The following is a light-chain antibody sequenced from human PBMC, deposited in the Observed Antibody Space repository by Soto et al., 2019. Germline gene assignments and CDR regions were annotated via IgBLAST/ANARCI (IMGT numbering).Light chain of an antibody. V-gene: IGKV3-20*01. CDR3: QQYGNSRLS. J-gene: IGKJ4*01. Sequence: EIVLTQSPGTLSLSPGERATLSCRASQSVASNYLAWYQQKPGQAPRLLIYGASTRATGFPDRFSGSGSETDFTLTISRLEPVDFAVYFCQQYGNSRLSFGGGTKV. CDR1: QSVASNY. CDR2: GAS.